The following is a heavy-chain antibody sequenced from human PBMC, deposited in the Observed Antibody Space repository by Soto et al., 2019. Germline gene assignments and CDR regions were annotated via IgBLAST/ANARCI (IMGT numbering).Heavy chain of an antibody. Sequence: PSETLSLTCSVSGGSIRTGVFYWGWIRQPPGKGLEWIGSTYYSGLTFYTPSLKSRVTISVDTSKNQFSLNLDSVTAADTAVYYCARLPAEATVAAGGMDVWGQGTTVTSP. CDR1: GGSIRTGVFY. CDR3: ARLPAEATVAAGGMDV. CDR2: TYYSGLT. V-gene: IGHV4-39*01. D-gene: IGHD6-13*01. J-gene: IGHJ6*02.